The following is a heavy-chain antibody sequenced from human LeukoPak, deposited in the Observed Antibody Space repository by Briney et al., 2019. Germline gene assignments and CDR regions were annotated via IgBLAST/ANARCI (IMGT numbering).Heavy chain of an antibody. Sequence: SETLSLTCGVYGGSLRGHYWSWIRQPPGRGLEWVGEINHSGSTNYNPPFWGRVTISVDTSKNQFFLKLNSVTAADTAVYYCARESDPITGYFYYYMDVWGRGTTVTVSS. CDR3: ARESDPITGYFYYYMDV. V-gene: IGHV4-34*01. CDR1: GGSLRGHY. D-gene: IGHD3-10*01. J-gene: IGHJ6*03. CDR2: INHSGST.